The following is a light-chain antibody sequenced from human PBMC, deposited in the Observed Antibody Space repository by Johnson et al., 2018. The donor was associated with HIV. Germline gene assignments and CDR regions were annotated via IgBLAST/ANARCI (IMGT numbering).Light chain of an antibody. Sequence: QSVLTQPPSVSAAPGQKVTISCSGTSSNIGNHYVSWYQLLPGTAPKLLIYDNNQRPSGIPDRFSVSKSGTSATLVITGLQTGDEADYYCGTWDSSQRTYVFGTGTKVTVL. CDR1: SSNIGNHY. V-gene: IGLV1-51*01. CDR2: DNN. CDR3: GTWDSSQRTYV. J-gene: IGLJ1*01.